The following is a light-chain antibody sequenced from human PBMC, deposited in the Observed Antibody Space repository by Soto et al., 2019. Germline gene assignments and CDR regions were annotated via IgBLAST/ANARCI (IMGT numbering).Light chain of an antibody. CDR2: SAS. CDR1: QSVISK. Sequence: EIVMTHSPATLSLSPGQRATLSCRASQSVISKLAWYQQRPGQAPRLLIYSASTRATGIPARFSGSGSGTEFTLTISSLQSEDFAVYYCHQYNHWLTWTFGQGTKVEIK. J-gene: IGKJ1*01. V-gene: IGKV3-15*01. CDR3: HQYNHWLTWT.